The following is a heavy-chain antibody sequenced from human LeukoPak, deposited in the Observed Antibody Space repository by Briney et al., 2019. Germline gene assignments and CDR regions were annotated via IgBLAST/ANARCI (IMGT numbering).Heavy chain of an antibody. CDR3: AADPNPDAFDI. Sequence: GASVNVSCTASGYTFTSYGISWVRQARGQRLEWIGWIVVGSGNTNYAQKFQERVTITRDMSTSTAYMELSSLRSEDTAVYYCAADPNPDAFDIWGQGTMVTVSS. CDR2: IVVGSGNT. CDR1: GYTFTSYG. J-gene: IGHJ3*02. V-gene: IGHV1-58*02.